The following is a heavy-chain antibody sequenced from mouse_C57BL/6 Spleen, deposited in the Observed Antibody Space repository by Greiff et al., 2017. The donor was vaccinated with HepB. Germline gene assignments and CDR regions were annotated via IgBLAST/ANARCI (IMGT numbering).Heavy chain of an antibody. CDR1: GFTFSSYA. Sequence: EVMLVESGGGLVKPGGSLKLSCAASGFTFSSYAMSWVRQTPEKRLEWVATISDGGSYTYYPDNVKGRFTISRDNAKNNLYLQMSHLKSEDTAMYYCGMMVTTAWFAYGGQGTLVTVSA. CDR3: GMMVTTAWFAY. J-gene: IGHJ3*01. V-gene: IGHV5-4*03. D-gene: IGHD2-3*01. CDR2: ISDGGSYT.